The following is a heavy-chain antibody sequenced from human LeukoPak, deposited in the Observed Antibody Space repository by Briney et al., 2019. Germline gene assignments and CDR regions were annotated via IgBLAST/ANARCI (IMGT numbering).Heavy chain of an antibody. V-gene: IGHV4-34*01. CDR3: ASLRGYCSSTSCYMGSYYYGMDV. Sequence: NSSETLSLTCAVYGGSFSGYYWSWIRQPPGKRLEWIGEINHSGSTNYNPSLKSRVTISVDTSKNQFSLKLSSVTAADTAVYYCASLRGYCSSTSCYMGSYYYGMDVWGQGTTVTVSS. CDR1: GGSFSGYY. CDR2: INHSGST. J-gene: IGHJ6*02. D-gene: IGHD2-2*02.